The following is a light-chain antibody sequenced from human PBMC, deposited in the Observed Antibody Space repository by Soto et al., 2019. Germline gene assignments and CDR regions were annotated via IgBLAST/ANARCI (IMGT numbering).Light chain of an antibody. CDR2: VAS. Sequence: EIVLTQSPGTLSLSPGERATLSCRASQSVSTDYLAWYQQKPGQAPRLLIYVASSRATGIPDRFSGSGSVTDFTLTISRLEPEDFAVYYCQQYGTSPYTFGKGTNLEIK. CDR1: QSVSTDY. CDR3: QQYGTSPYT. J-gene: IGKJ2*01. V-gene: IGKV3-20*01.